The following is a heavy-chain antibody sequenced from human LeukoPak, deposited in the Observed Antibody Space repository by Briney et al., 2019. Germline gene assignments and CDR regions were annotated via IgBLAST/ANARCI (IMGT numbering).Heavy chain of an antibody. CDR1: GGSISSYY. D-gene: IGHD6-13*01. CDR2: IYYSGST. V-gene: IGHV4-59*01. J-gene: IGHJ3*02. Sequence: PSETLSLTCTVSGGSISSYYWSWLRQPPGKGLEWIGYIYYSGSTYGNPSLKSRVTISRDTSKNQFSLKLSSVTAADTAVYYCARALTYSSSSVSAFDIWGQGTMVTVSS. CDR3: ARALTYSSSSVSAFDI.